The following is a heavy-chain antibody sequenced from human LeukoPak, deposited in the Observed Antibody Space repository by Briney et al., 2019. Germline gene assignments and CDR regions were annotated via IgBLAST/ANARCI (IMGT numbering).Heavy chain of an antibody. CDR1: GGTFSNYA. CDR2: IIPMFGVP. Sequence: ASVKVSCKASGGTFSNYAINWVRQAPGQGLEWMGEIIPMFGVPNYAQKFQGRVTLTAVESTSTAYMELSSLRSEDTAVYYCVRGRVMRGTYYVAGQDALDVWGQGTMVTVSS. CDR3: VRGRVMRGTYYVAGQDALDV. J-gene: IGHJ3*01. D-gene: IGHD3-16*01. V-gene: IGHV1-69*13.